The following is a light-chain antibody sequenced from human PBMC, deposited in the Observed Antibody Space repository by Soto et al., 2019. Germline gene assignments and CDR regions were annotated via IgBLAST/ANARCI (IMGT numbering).Light chain of an antibody. CDR1: QSISHF. Sequence: DIQMTQSPSTLSAYVGDRVTITCRASQSISHFLAWYQQKPGKAPKLLIYDASSLESGVPSRFSGSGSGTEFTLTISSLQPDDFATYYCQQYNSYSTFGQGTKVAIK. CDR3: QQYNSYST. CDR2: DAS. V-gene: IGKV1-5*01. J-gene: IGKJ1*01.